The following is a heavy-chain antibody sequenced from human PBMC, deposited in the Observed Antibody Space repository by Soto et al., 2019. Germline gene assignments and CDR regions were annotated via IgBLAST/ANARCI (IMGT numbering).Heavy chain of an antibody. V-gene: IGHV4-39*01. D-gene: IGHD1-26*01. CDR1: GGSISSSSYY. CDR3: ARPWVVSGGSYQSGFDY. J-gene: IGHJ4*02. CDR2: IYYSGST. Sequence: SETLSLTCTVSGGSISSSSYYWGWIRQPPEKGLEWIGSIYYSGSTYYNPSLKSRVTISVDTSKNQFSLKLSSVTAADTAVYYCARPWVVSGGSYQSGFDYWGQGTLVTVSS.